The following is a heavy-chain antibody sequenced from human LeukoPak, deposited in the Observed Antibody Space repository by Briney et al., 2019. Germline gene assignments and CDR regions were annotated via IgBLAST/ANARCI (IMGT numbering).Heavy chain of an antibody. J-gene: IGHJ4*02. CDR2: INPNSGGT. Sequence: GAPVKVSCKASGYTFTGYYMHWVRQAPGQGLEWMGWINPNSGGTNYAQKFQGRVTMTRNTSISTAYMELSRLRSDDTAVYYCARIIIAAAATFDYWGQGTLVTVAS. CDR1: GYTFTGYY. CDR3: ARIIIAAAATFDY. D-gene: IGHD6-13*01. V-gene: IGHV1-2*02.